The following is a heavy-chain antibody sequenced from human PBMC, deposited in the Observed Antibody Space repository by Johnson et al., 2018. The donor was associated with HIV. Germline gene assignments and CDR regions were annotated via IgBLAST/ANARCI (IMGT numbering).Heavy chain of an antibody. V-gene: IGHV3-7*05. D-gene: IGHD2-2*01. Sequence: VQLVESGGGVVQPGRSLRLSCAASGFTFSSYGMHWVRQAPGKGLEWVANIKQDGSEKYYVDSVKDRLTISRDNGKNSLYLQMNSLRAEDTAVYYCAKDVVPAARVWLAFDVWGQGTMLTVSS. J-gene: IGHJ3*01. CDR3: AKDVVPAARVWLAFDV. CDR1: GFTFSSYG. CDR2: IKQDGSEK.